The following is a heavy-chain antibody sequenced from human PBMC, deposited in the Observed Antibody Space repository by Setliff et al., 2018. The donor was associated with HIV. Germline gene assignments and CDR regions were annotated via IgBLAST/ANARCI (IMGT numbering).Heavy chain of an antibody. Sequence: GGSLRLSCAASVFTFSSYWMHWVRQAPGKGLVWVSRLNTDGSSTKYADSVKGRFTISRDNAKNTLYLQMDSLRGEDTDVYYCARGYYGSDLQNAMDVWGKETT. CDR1: VFTFSSYW. D-gene: IGHD3-10*01. J-gene: IGHJ6*04. CDR2: LNTDGSST. V-gene: IGHV3-74*03. CDR3: ARGYYGSDLQNAMDV.